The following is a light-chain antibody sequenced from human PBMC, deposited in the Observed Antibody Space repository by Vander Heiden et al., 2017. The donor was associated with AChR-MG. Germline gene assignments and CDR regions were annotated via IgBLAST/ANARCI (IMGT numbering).Light chain of an antibody. J-gene: IGKJ2*01. CDR2: GAS. Sequence: DIVMTQSPDPLAVSLGERATLNCQSSQSVIYNSNNKSNLAWYQQKPGQPPKLLIYGASTRESGVPDRFSGSGSGTEFTLTVSSLQAEDVAVYYCQQYDRRLRITFGQGTKLEIK. CDR3: QQYDRRLRIT. CDR1: QSVIYNSNNKSN. V-gene: IGKV4-1*01.